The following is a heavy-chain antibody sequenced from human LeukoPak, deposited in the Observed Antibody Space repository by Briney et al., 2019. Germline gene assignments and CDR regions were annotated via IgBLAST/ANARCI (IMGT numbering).Heavy chain of an antibody. CDR1: GGSISSSSYY. CDR3: ARQGDGYPLFYYFDY. CDR2: IHYSGST. D-gene: IGHD5-24*01. V-gene: IGHV4-39*01. Sequence: SETLSLTCTVSGGSISSSSYYWGWIRQPPGKGLEWIGSIHYSGSTYYSPSLKSRVTISVDTSKNQFSLKLSSVTAADTAVYYCARQGDGYPLFYYFDYWGQGTLVTVSS. J-gene: IGHJ4*02.